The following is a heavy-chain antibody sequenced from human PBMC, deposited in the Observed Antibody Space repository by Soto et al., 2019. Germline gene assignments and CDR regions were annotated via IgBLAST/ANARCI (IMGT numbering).Heavy chain of an antibody. V-gene: IGHV3-30*19. Sequence: QVQLVESGGGVVQPGTSLRVSCVGSGFTFRSYVIHWVRQAPGKGLEWVALTSYDGRDKYYADSVRGRFTISRDNSRNTVDLQMDSLKLEDTALYYCARWGTTGVLDVWGQGTLVSVS. CDR1: GFTFRSYV. D-gene: IGHD3-16*01. CDR2: TSYDGRDK. CDR3: ARWGTTGVLDV. J-gene: IGHJ1*01.